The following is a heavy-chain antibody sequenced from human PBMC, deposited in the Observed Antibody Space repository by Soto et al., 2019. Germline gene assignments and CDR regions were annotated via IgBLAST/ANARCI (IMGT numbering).Heavy chain of an antibody. CDR1: GYSFTSYG. CDR2: ISGHNGNT. D-gene: IGHD3-22*01. V-gene: IGHV1-18*04. Sequence: ASVKVSCKASGYSFTSYGISWVRQAPGQGPEWMGWISGHNGNTNHPRSLQGRVTMTTDTSRNTAYMELRSLRSDDTAVYYCARHRFNYYDDTVYYYFDYWGQGTLVTVSS. J-gene: IGHJ4*02. CDR3: ARHRFNYYDDTVYYYFDY.